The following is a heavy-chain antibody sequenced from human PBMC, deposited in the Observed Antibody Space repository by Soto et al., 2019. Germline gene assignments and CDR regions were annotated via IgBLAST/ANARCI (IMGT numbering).Heavy chain of an antibody. J-gene: IGHJ5*02. CDR3: ARGVRSITIFGVVNWFDP. V-gene: IGHV1-8*01. CDR2: MNPNSGNT. CDR1: GYTFTSYD. Sequence: QVQLVQSGAEVKKPGASVKVSCKASGYTFTSYDINWVRQATGQGLEWMGWMNPNSGNTGYAQKFQGRVTMTRNTSISKAYMELSSLRSEDTAVYYCARGVRSITIFGVVNWFDPWGQGTLVTVSS. D-gene: IGHD3-3*01.